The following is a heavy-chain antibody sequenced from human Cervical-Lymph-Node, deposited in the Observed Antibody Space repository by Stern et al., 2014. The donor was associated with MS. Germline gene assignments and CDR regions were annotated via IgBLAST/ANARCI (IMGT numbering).Heavy chain of an antibody. CDR2: IIPMFGTA. V-gene: IGHV1-69*01. CDR3: ARDAGGAGTNWFDP. D-gene: IGHD6-19*01. Sequence: VQLVESGAEVKKPGSSVKVSCKSSGGTFSSYAINWVRQAPGQGLEWIGGIIPMFGTADYLQRFQGRVTITADESTSTVYMELSSLTSEDTAVYYCARDAGGAGTNWFDPWGQGTLVTVSS. CDR1: GGTFSSYA. J-gene: IGHJ5*02.